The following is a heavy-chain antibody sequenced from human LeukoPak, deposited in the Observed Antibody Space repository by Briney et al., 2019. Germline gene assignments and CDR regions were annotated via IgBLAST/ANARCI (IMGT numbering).Heavy chain of an antibody. CDR2: INPSGGST. CDR3: ARSSGNGGFEY. J-gene: IGHJ4*02. V-gene: IGHV1-46*01. CDR1: GYRFTSYY. Sequence: GASVTVSCKASGYRFTSYYLHWVRQAPGQGHEWMGIINPSGGSTSYSQKFQGRVTMTRDTSTSTVYMELSSLRSEDTAVYDSARSSGNGGFEYWGQGTLVTVSS. D-gene: IGHD3-3*01.